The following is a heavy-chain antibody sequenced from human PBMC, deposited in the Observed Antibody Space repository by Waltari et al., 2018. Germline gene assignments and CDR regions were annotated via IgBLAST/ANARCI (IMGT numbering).Heavy chain of an antibody. CDR3: ARGAGSPFDY. CDR1: GGSFSGYY. CDR2: INHSGST. J-gene: IGHJ4*02. D-gene: IGHD6-13*01. Sequence: QVQLRQWGAGLLKPSETLSLTCAVYGGSFSGYYWSWIRQPPGKGLEWIGEINHSGSTNYNPSLKSRVTISVDTSKNQFSLKLSSVTAADTAVYYCARGAGSPFDYWGQGTLVTVSS. V-gene: IGHV4-34*01.